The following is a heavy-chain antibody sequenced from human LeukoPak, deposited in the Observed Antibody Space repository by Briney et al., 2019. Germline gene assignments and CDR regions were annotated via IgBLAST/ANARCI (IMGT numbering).Heavy chain of an antibody. CDR2: IIPIFGTA. V-gene: IGHV1-69*05. Sequence: GASVKVSCKASGGTFSSYAISWVRQAPGQGLEWMGRIIPIFGTANYAQKFQGRVTITTDESTSTAYMELSSLRSEDTAVYYCAIKPYYYDSSGPVDYWSQGTLVTVSS. J-gene: IGHJ4*02. CDR3: AIKPYYYDSSGPVDY. CDR1: GGTFSSYA. D-gene: IGHD3-22*01.